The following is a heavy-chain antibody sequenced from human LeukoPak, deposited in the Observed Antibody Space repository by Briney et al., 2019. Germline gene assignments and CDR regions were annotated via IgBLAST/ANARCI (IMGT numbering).Heavy chain of an antibody. D-gene: IGHD1-26*01. Sequence: SETLSLTCTVSGGSISSFYWSWIRQPPGKGLEWIGFFHATRSTNYNPSLKSRVSISVDTSKNQVSLGLNSVTAADTAVYYCARGDPTGRPGIGVDFWGQGTLVTVSS. CDR1: GGSISSFY. J-gene: IGHJ4*02. CDR2: FHATRST. CDR3: ARGDPTGRPGIGVDF. V-gene: IGHV4-4*08.